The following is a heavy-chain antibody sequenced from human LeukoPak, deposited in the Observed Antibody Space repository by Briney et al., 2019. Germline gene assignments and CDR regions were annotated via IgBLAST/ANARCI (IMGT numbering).Heavy chain of an antibody. CDR2: INDSGST. J-gene: IGHJ5*02. Sequence: SETLSLTCAVYGGSFSGYYWSWIRQPPGKGREWRGEINDSGSTNYNPSLKSRVTIAVDTSKNQFSLKLSSVTAADTAVYYCARDSSGWSRSHWLDPWGQGTLVTVSS. CDR1: GGSFSGYY. V-gene: IGHV4-34*01. D-gene: IGHD6-19*01. CDR3: ARDSSGWSRSHWLDP.